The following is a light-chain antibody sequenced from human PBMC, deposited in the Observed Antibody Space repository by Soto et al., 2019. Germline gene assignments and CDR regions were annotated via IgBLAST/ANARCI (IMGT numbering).Light chain of an antibody. CDR1: QSVSNTF. CDR2: GAS. Sequence: ETVLAQSPGTLSLSPGERATLSCRAGQSVSNTFLAWYQQKPGQAARLLIYGASNRATGIPDRFSGSGSGTDFTLTISRLEPEDFAVYYCHQYDTIVQTFGQGTKV. V-gene: IGKV3-20*01. J-gene: IGKJ1*01. CDR3: HQYDTIVQT.